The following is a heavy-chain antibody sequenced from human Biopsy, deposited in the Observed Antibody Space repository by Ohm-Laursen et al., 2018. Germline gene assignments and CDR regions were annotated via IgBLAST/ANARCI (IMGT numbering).Heavy chain of an antibody. Sequence: SLRLSCSASGFTFSNYYMHWVRQAPGKGLLWVSRIKRDGTTTDYAESVKGRFTISRDNAKNTPYLQMNSLGVEDTAVYYCARHGDNDYSNFDSWGQGALVTVSS. CDR2: IKRDGTTT. CDR3: ARHGDNDYSNFDS. D-gene: IGHD4-11*01. V-gene: IGHV3-74*01. CDR1: GFTFSNYY. J-gene: IGHJ4*02.